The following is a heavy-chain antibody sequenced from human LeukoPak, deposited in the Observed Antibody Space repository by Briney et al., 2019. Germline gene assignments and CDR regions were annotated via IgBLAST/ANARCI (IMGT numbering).Heavy chain of an antibody. CDR1: GFTFSSYE. CDR3: ARSVSATWCYFDY. CDR2: ISSSGSTI. V-gene: IGHV3-48*03. Sequence: GGSLRLSCAASGFTFSSYEMNWVRQAPGKGLEWVSYISSSGSTIYYADSVKGRSTISGDNAKNSLYLQMNSLRAEDTAVYYCARSVSATWCYFDYWGQGTLVTVSS. J-gene: IGHJ4*02. D-gene: IGHD2-15*01.